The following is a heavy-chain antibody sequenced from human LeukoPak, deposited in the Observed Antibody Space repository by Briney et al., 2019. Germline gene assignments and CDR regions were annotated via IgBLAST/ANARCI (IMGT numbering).Heavy chain of an antibody. CDR2: INPNSGGT. CDR1: GYTFTGYY. CDR3: AGPHIAAAGRGWFDP. Sequence: RASVKVSCKASGYTFTGYYMHWVRQAPGQGLEWMGWINPNSGGTNYAQKFQGRVTMTRDTSISTAYMELSRLRSDDTAVYYCAGPHIAAAGRGWFDPWGQGTLVTVSS. J-gene: IGHJ5*02. D-gene: IGHD6-13*01. V-gene: IGHV1-2*02.